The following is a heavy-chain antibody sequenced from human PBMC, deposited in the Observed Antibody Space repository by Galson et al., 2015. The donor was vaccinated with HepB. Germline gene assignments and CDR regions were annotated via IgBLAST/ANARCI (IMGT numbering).Heavy chain of an antibody. CDR1: GYTLTELS. CDR2: FDPEDGET. V-gene: IGHV1-24*01. Sequence: SVKVSCKVSGYTLTELSMHWVRQAPGKGLEWMGGFDPEDGETIHAQKFQGRVTMTEDTSTDTAYMELSSLRSEDTAVYYCATPLGGSGKNNYFDYWGQGTLVTVSS. D-gene: IGHD3-10*01. CDR3: ATPLGGSGKNNYFDY. J-gene: IGHJ4*02.